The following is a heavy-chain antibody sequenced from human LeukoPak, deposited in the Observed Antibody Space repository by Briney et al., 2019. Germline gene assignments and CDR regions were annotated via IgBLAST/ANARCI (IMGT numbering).Heavy chain of an antibody. Sequence: PGGSLRLSCAASGFTFSSYSMNWVRQAPGKGLEWVSFISSSRSYIYYADSVKGRFTISRDNAKKSLYLQMNCLRAEDTAVYYCAKVDYSSSGYYPGDWFDPWGQGTLVTVSS. CDR3: AKVDYSSSGYYPGDWFDP. CDR1: GFTFSSYS. J-gene: IGHJ5*02. V-gene: IGHV3-21*01. CDR2: ISSSRSYI. D-gene: IGHD3-22*01.